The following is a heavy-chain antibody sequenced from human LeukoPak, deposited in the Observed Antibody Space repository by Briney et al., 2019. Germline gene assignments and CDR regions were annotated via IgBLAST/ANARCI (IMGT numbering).Heavy chain of an antibody. D-gene: IGHD3-16*01. CDR2: IRGRSDGETA. V-gene: IGHV3-15*01. J-gene: IGHJ4*02. CDR3: ATGWVITDF. Sequence: GGSLRLSCTASGFTFSKAWMSWVRQAPGKGLEWVGRIRGRSDGETADYGAPVKGRFTISRDDSKNTVYLQMNSLRTEYTAVYYCATGWVITDFWGQGTLVTVSS. CDR1: GFTFSKAW.